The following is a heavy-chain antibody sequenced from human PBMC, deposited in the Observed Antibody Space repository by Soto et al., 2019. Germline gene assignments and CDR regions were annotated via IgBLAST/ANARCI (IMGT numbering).Heavy chain of an antibody. CDR1: GYTFTSYY. D-gene: IGHD2-2*01. CDR2: INPNSGGT. V-gene: IGHV1-2*02. CDR3: ARETIVVVPAAYYGMDV. Sequence: ASVKVSCKASGYTFTSYYMHWVRQAPGQGLEWMGWINPNSGGTNYAQKFQGRVTMTRDTSISTAYMELSRLRSDDTAVYYCARETIVVVPAAYYGMDVWGQGTTVTVPS. J-gene: IGHJ6*02.